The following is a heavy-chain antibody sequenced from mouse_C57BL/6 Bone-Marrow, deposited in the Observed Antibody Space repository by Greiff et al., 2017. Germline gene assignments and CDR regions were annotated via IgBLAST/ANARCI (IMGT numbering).Heavy chain of an antibody. Sequence: VQLQQSGAELVRPGASVKLSCTASGFNIKDSYLHWVKQRPERGLEWIGRIDPEDGDTEYAPKFQGKATMTADTSSNTAYLQLSSLTSEDTAVYYCTFLYYGSSYFDYWGQGTTLTGSS. D-gene: IGHD1-1*01. CDR2: IDPEDGDT. CDR3: TFLYYGSSYFDY. V-gene: IGHV14-1*01. J-gene: IGHJ2*01. CDR1: GFNIKDSY.